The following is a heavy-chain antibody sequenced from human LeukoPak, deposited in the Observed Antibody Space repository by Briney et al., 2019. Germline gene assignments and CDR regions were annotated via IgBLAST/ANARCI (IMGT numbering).Heavy chain of an antibody. CDR3: ARAPTVTSNGFDF. CDR1: GGSVSSGSYY. Sequence: PSETLSLTCTVSGGSVSSGSYYWRWIRQPPGKGLEWIGYIYHSGGTYYNPSLKSRVTISVDRSKNQFSLKLNSVTAADTAVYYCARAPTVTSNGFDFWGQGTLVTVSS. V-gene: IGHV4-30-2*01. J-gene: IGHJ4*02. D-gene: IGHD4-17*01. CDR2: IYHSGGT.